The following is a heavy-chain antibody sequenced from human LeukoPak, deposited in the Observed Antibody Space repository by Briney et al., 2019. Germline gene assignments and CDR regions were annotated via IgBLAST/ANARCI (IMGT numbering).Heavy chain of an antibody. Sequence: HPGGSLRLSCAASGFTFSSYAMTWVRQAPGKGLEWVSSISGSGTNTYYADSVKGRFTISRDNSKNTLYLQMNSLRAEDTAVYYCAKGGSSTWRYFDYWGQGTLVTVSS. CDR1: GFTFSSYA. CDR2: ISGSGTNT. D-gene: IGHD6-13*01. J-gene: IGHJ4*02. V-gene: IGHV3-23*01. CDR3: AKGGSSTWRYFDY.